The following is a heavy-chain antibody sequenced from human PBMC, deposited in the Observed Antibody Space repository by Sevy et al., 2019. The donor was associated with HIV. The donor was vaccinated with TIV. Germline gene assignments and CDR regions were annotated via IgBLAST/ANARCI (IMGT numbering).Heavy chain of an antibody. CDR1: GYTFTDFY. D-gene: IGHD6-13*01. J-gene: IGHJ2*01. CDR3: ARGIAAGGTDWYFDL. CDR2: INPKTGGT. Sequence: ASVKVSCKASGYTFTDFYIHWVRQAPGQGLEWMGWINPKTGGTNNEQKFQDRVTMSRDTSISTLFIKMTRLRSDDTAVYYCARGIAAGGTDWYFDLWGRGTLVTVSS. V-gene: IGHV1-2*02.